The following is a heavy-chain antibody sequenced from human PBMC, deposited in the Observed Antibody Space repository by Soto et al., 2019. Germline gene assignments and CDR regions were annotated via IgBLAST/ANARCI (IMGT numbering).Heavy chain of an antibody. V-gene: IGHV3-7*01. CDR2: IKQDGSEK. D-gene: IGHD2-8*01. Sequence: GGSLRLSCAASGFTFSSYWMSRVRQAPGKGLEWVANIKQDGSEKYYVDSVKGRFTISRDNAKNSLYLQMNSLRAEDTAVYYCARDRSPYCTNGVCSDFFDYWGQGTLVTISS. J-gene: IGHJ4*02. CDR1: GFTFSSYW. CDR3: ARDRSPYCTNGVCSDFFDY.